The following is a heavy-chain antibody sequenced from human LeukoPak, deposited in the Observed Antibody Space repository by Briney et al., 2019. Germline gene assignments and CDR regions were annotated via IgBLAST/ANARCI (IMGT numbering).Heavy chain of an antibody. J-gene: IGHJ4*02. CDR3: ARARQLPYTYFDY. CDR1: GGSISSSSYY. D-gene: IGHD2-2*01. CDR2: VYYSGST. Sequence: SETLSLTCTVSGGSISSSSYYWGWIRQPPGKGLEWIGSVYYSGSTYYNPSLKSRVTISVDTSKNQFSLKLSSVTAADTAVYYRARARQLPYTYFDYWGQGTLVTVSS. V-gene: IGHV4-39*01.